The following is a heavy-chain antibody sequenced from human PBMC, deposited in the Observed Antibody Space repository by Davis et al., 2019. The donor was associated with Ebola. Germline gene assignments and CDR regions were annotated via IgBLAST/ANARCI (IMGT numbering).Heavy chain of an antibody. J-gene: IGHJ4*02. V-gene: IGHV3-33*06. CDR2: IWYDGSNK. CDR3: AKESDYYGSGSYYRGVDY. CDR1: GFTFSSYA. Sequence: LSLTCAASGFTFSSYAMHWVRQAPGKGLEWVAVIWYDGSNKYYADSVKGRFTISRDNSKNTLYLQMNSLRAEDTAVYYCAKESDYYGSGSYYRGVDYWGQGTLVTVSS. D-gene: IGHD3-10*01.